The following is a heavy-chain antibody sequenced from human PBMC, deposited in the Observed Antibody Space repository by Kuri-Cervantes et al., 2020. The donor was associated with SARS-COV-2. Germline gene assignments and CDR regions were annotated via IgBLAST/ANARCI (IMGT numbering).Heavy chain of an antibody. CDR1: GFTFGDYA. Sequence: GGSLRLSCTASGFTFGDYAMSWFRQAPGKGLEWVGFIRSKAYGGTTEYAASVKGRFTIPRDDSKSIAYLQMNSLKTEDTAVYYCTRNYDFWSGHMPSYYYYYMDVWGKGTTVTVSS. CDR3: TRNYDFWSGHMPSYYYYYMDV. D-gene: IGHD3-3*01. CDR2: IRSKAYGGTT. V-gene: IGHV3-49*03. J-gene: IGHJ6*03.